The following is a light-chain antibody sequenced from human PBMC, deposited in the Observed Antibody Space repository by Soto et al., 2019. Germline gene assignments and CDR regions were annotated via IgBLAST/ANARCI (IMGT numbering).Light chain of an antibody. J-gene: IGKJ1*01. CDR3: QQYSNWPGT. V-gene: IGKV3-15*01. Sequence: EIVMTQSPATLSVSPGERATLSCRASQSVSSNLAWYQQKPGQPPRLLIYGASTRATGIPARFSGSGSGTEFTLTISSLQSEDFAVYYCQQYSNWPGTFGQGTKVEIK. CDR2: GAS. CDR1: QSVSSN.